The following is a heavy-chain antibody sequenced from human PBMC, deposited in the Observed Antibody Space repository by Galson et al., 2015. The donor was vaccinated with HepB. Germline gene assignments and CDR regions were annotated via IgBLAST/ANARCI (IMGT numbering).Heavy chain of an antibody. V-gene: IGHV1-8*01. CDR2: MNPNSGNT. J-gene: IGHJ6*02. Sequence: SVKVSCKASGYTFTSYDINWVRQATGQGLEWMGWMNPNSGNTGYAQKFQGRVTMTRNTSISTAYMELSSLRSEDTAVYYCATHCSSTSCSRIKDYYYYGMDVWGQGTTVTVSS. D-gene: IGHD2-2*01. CDR3: ATHCSSTSCSRIKDYYYYGMDV. CDR1: GYTFTSYD.